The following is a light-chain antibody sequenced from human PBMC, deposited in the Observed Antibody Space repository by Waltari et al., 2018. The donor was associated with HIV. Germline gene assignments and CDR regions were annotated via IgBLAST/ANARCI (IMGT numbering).Light chain of an antibody. Sequence: EIVMTQSPATLSVSPGERATLSCRASQSVSSDLAWYQQKPGQAPRLLIYAASTRATGIPARFSGYGSGTEFTLTISSLQSEDFALFYCQQYNNWWTFGQGTKVEIK. V-gene: IGKV3-15*01. CDR2: AAS. CDR3: QQYNNWWT. J-gene: IGKJ1*01. CDR1: QSVSSD.